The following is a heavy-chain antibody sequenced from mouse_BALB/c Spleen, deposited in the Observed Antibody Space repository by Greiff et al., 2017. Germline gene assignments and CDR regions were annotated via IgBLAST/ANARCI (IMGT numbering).Heavy chain of an antibody. V-gene: IGHV5-6-3*01. CDR2: INSNGGST. J-gene: IGHJ3*01. D-gene: IGHD1-1*01. CDR3: AREGDYGSWFAY. Sequence: EVQRVESGGGLVQPGGSLKLSCAASGFTFSSYGMSWVRQTPDKRLELVATINSNGGSTYYPDSVKGRFTISRDNAKNTLYLQMSSLKSEDTAMYYCAREGDYGSWFAYWGQGTLVTVSA. CDR1: GFTFSSYG.